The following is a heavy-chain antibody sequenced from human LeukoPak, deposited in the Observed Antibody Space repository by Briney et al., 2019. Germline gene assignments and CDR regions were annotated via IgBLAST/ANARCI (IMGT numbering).Heavy chain of an antibody. V-gene: IGHV3-73*01. J-gene: IGHJ4*02. CDR2: IRSKADNYAT. CDR3: TQSNY. Sequence: PGGSLRLSCAASGFTFSGSPILWVRQASGKGLEWVGRIRSKADNYATAYAASVQGRCTISRDDSKSTAYLQLNSLKTEDTAVYYCTQSNYWGQGVLVTVSS. CDR1: GFTFSGSP.